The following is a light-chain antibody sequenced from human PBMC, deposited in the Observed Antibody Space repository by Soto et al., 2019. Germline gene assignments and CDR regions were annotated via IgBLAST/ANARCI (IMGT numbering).Light chain of an antibody. CDR1: SSNLGAGYD. CDR3: QAYDYSLTASV. J-gene: IGLJ3*02. CDR2: GNR. Sequence: QAVVTQPPSVSGAPGQRVTLSCTGHSSNLGAGYDVHWYQQLPGAAPKLVIFGNRNRPSGVPERFSGSKSGTSASLAITGRQGEDEDDYYCQAYDYSLTASVLGGATKLTVL. V-gene: IGLV1-40*01.